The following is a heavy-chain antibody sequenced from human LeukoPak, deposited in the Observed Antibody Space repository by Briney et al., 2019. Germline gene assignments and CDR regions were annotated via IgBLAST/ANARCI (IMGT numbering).Heavy chain of an antibody. CDR1: GYTFTSYD. D-gene: IGHD6-13*01. CDR3: ARGSSSWEVYFDY. Sequence: ASVKVSCKASGYTFTSYDINWVRQATGQGLEWMGWMNPNSGNTGYAQKFQGRVTITRNTSISTAYMELSSLRSEDTAVYYCARGSSSWEVYFDYWGQGTLVTVSS. V-gene: IGHV1-8*03. CDR2: MNPNSGNT. J-gene: IGHJ4*02.